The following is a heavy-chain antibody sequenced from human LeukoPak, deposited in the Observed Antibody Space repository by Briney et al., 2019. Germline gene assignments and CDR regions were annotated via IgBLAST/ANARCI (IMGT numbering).Heavy chain of an antibody. Sequence: GESLKISCKGSGDSFTSYWIGWVRQMPGKGLEWMGIIYPGDSDTRYSPSFQGQVTISADKSISTAYLQWSSLKASDTAMYYCARAGYLRVVLNWFDPWGQGTLVTVSS. V-gene: IGHV5-51*01. CDR3: ARAGYLRVVLNWFDP. CDR2: IYPGDSDT. CDR1: GDSFTSYW. D-gene: IGHD3-3*01. J-gene: IGHJ5*02.